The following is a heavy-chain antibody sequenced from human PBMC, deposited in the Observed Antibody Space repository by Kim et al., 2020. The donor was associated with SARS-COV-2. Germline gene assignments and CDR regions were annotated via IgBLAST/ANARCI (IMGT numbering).Heavy chain of an antibody. CDR2: IWDDGSIE. CDR1: GFSFSTYG. V-gene: IGHV3-33*01. J-gene: IGHJ4*02. CDR3: ARAHLLADNYFDF. D-gene: IGHD3-3*02. Sequence: GGSLRLSCAASGFSFSTYGMHWVRQAPGKGLEWVAVIWDDGSIEYYADSVKGRFTISRDNSKNILYLQMNSLRPEDTAVYYCARAHLLADNYFDFWGQGT.